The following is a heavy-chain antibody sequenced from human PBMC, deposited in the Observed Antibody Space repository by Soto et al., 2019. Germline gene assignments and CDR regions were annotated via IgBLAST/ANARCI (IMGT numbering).Heavy chain of an antibody. CDR2: IYWDDEK. CDR3: AHTGSGLPLLYDY. D-gene: IGHD6-25*01. Sequence: QITLKESGRTLVKPTQTLTLTCTFSGFSLSTSGVGVGWIRQPPGKALEWLALIYWDDEKHYSPSLNNRLTITKDTSKNQVVLIMTNMDPVDIATYYCAHTGSGLPLLYDYWGQGIVVTVSS. J-gene: IGHJ4*02. V-gene: IGHV2-5*02. CDR1: GFSLSTSGVG.